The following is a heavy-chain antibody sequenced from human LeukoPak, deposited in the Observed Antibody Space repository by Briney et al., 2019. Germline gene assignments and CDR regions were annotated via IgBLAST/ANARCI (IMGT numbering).Heavy chain of an antibody. D-gene: IGHD5-24*01. J-gene: IGHJ4*02. Sequence: GGSLRLSCAASGFTFSNYWMNWVRQAPGKGLEWVANIKQDESEKYYVDSVKGRFTISRDNAKNSLCLQMNSLRAEDTAVYYCARDRWPGGIFDYWGQGTLVTVSS. CDR1: GFTFSNYW. CDR2: IKQDESEK. V-gene: IGHV3-7*01. CDR3: ARDRWPGGIFDY.